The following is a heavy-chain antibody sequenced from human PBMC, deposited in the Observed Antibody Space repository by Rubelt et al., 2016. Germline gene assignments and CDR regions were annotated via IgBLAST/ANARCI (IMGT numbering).Heavy chain of an antibody. CDR2: ISAYNGNT. J-gene: IGHJ4*02. CDR3: ARDGAFPLGSGFEKRSDY. V-gene: IGHV1-3*01. D-gene: IGHD3-10*01. CDR1: GYTFTSYA. Sequence: QVQLVQSGAEVKKPGASVKVSCKASGYTFTSYAMHWVRQAPGQRLEWMGWISAYNGNTNYAQKLQGSVTMTTDTSTSTAYMELRSLRSDDTAVYYCARDGAFPLGSGFEKRSDYWGQGTLVTVSS.